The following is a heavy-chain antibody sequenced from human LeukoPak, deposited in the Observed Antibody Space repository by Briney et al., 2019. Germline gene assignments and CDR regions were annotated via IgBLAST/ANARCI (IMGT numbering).Heavy chain of an antibody. CDR2: ISYDGSNK. Sequence: GGSLRLSCAASGFTFSSYGMHWVRQAPGKGLEWVAVISYDGSNKYYADSVKGRFTISRDNAKNSLYLQMDSLRPEDTAVYYCIRDGLGTSPYDLWGQGALVTVSS. V-gene: IGHV3-30*03. CDR1: GFTFSSYG. D-gene: IGHD7-27*01. J-gene: IGHJ5*02. CDR3: IRDGLGTSPYDL.